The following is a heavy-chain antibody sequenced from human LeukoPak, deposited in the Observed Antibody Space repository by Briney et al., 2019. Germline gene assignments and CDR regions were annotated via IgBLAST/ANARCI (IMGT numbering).Heavy chain of an antibody. V-gene: IGHV4-59*01. D-gene: IGHD3-3*01. CDR2: IYDSGNT. CDR3: AKGEWDY. J-gene: IGHJ4*02. Sequence: PSETLSLTCTVSGGAMSSYYGSWIRQPPGKGLEWIGYIYDSGNTNYNPSLKSRVTISVDTSKNQFSLKVRSVTAADTAVYYCAKGEWDYWGQGTLVTVSS. CDR1: GGAMSSYY.